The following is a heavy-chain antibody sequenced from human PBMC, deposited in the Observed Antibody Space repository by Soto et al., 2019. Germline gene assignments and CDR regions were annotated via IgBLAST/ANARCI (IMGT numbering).Heavy chain of an antibody. CDR3: ARLGLHYYDSSGYSY. CDR2: ISYDGGEK. CDR1: RFPFSTYG. D-gene: IGHD3-22*01. Sequence: PGGSLRLSCAAARFPFSTYGMHWVRQAPGKGLEWVAVISYDGGEKYYADSVKGRFTISRDNSKNTLYLQMNSLRAEDTAVCYCARLGLHYYDSSGYSYWGQGTLVTVSS. V-gene: IGHV3-30*03. J-gene: IGHJ4*02.